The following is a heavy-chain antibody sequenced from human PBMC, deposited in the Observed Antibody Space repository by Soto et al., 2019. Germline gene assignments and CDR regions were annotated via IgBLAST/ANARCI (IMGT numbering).Heavy chain of an antibody. CDR1: GGSISSYY. Sequence: SETLSLTCTVSGGSISSYYWSWIRQPPGKGLEWIGYIYYSGSTNYNPSLKSRVTISVDTSKNQFSLKLSSVTAADTAVYYCARDRMVRGEGFDPWGQGTLVTVCS. CDR3: ARDRMVRGEGFDP. J-gene: IGHJ5*02. CDR2: IYYSGST. V-gene: IGHV4-59*01. D-gene: IGHD3-10*01.